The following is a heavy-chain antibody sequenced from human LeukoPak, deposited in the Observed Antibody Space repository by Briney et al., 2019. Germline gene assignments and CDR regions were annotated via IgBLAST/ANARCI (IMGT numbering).Heavy chain of an antibody. V-gene: IGHV3-49*04. CDR3: TRVRELLYYYYGMDV. CDR2: IRSKAYGGTT. CDR1: GCTFGDYA. J-gene: IGHJ6*02. Sequence: GRSLRLSCTGSGCTFGDYAMSWVRQAPGKGLEWVGFIRSKAYGGTTEYAASVKGRFTISRDDSKSIAYLQMNSLKTEDTAVYYCTRVRELLYYYYGMDVWGQGTTVTVSS. D-gene: IGHD1-26*01.